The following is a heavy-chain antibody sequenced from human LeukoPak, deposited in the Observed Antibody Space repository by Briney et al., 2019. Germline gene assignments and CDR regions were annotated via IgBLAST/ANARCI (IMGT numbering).Heavy chain of an antibody. CDR1: GYSFTSYW. CDR3: ARSYSGGDYYYYGMDV. V-gene: IGHV5-51*01. CDR2: IYPGDSDT. D-gene: IGHD6-19*01. J-gene: IGHJ6*02. Sequence: GESLKISCKGSGYSFTSYWIGWVRQMPGKGLEWMGIIYPGDSDTRYSPSFQGQVTISADKSISTAYLQWSSLKASDTAMYYCARSYSGGDYYYYGMDVWGQGTTVTVSS.